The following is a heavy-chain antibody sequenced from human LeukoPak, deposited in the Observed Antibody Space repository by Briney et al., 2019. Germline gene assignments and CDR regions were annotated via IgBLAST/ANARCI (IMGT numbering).Heavy chain of an antibody. V-gene: IGHV3-53*01. CDR3: ARDLYSSGWYGIH. Sequence: PGGSLRLSCAASGFALSSSYVGWVRQAPGKGLHWVSPLYSGGGTYYADSVKGRFTISRDTSKNTLYLQMNSLRADDTAVYYCARDLYSSGWYGIHWGQGTLVTVSS. CDR1: GFALSSSY. CDR2: LYSGGGT. D-gene: IGHD6-19*01. J-gene: IGHJ4*02.